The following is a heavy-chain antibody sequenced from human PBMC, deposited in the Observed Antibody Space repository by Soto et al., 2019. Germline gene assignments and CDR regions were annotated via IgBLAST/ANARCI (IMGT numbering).Heavy chain of an antibody. D-gene: IGHD3-10*01. Sequence: QLQLQESGPGLVKPSQTLSLTCTVSGGSISRVGYFWSWIRQHPGKGLEWIGYIYYSGTTYYNPSLKSRLNISVDTSKNQFSLNLMSVTAADSALYYCARVESSGTFDYWGQGTLVTVSS. CDR3: ARVESSGTFDY. V-gene: IGHV4-31*03. CDR1: GGSISRVGYF. J-gene: IGHJ4*02. CDR2: IYYSGTT.